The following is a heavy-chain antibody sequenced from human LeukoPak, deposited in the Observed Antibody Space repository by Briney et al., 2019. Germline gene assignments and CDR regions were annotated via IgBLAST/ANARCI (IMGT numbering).Heavy chain of an antibody. V-gene: IGHV4-34*01. CDR3: ARGSSFDGYCAPGACHAGYYDT. CDR1: GDSFSRYL. J-gene: IGHJ4*02. D-gene: IGHD2-2*03. Sequence: SETLSLTCAVYGDSFSRYLWNWVRQSPGKPLEYLGEISHAGNTNYNPSLKTRVLLSVDKSKNQFSLRLTSVTAADTAVYFCARGSSFDGYCAPGACHAGYYDTWGQGTPVTVSS. CDR2: ISHAGNT.